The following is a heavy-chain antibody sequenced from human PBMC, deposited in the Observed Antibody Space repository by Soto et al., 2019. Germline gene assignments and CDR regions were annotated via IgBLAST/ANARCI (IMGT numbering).Heavy chain of an antibody. CDR2: ISWNSGSI. Sequence: EVQLVESGGGLVQPGRSLSLSCAASGFTFDDYAMHWVRQAPGKGLEWVSGISWNSGSIGYADSVKGRFTISRDNAKNSLYLQMNSLRAEDTALYYCAKDISPVVGYFQHWGQGTLVTVSS. V-gene: IGHV3-9*01. D-gene: IGHD2-2*01. CDR3: AKDISPVVGYFQH. J-gene: IGHJ1*01. CDR1: GFTFDDYA.